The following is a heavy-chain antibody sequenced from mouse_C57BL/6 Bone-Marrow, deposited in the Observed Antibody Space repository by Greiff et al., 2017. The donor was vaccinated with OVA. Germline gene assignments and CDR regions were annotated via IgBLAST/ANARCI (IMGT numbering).Heavy chain of an antibody. V-gene: IGHV1-85*01. D-gene: IGHD4-1*02. CDR2: IYPRDGST. J-gene: IGHJ3*01. CDR1: GYTFTSYD. CDR3: ATTGKGFAY. Sequence: QVHVKQSGPELVKPGASVKLSCKASGYTFTSYDINWVKQRPGQGLEWIGWIYPRDGSTKYNEKFKGKATLTVDTSSSTAYMELHSLTSEDSAVYFCATTGKGFAYWGQGTLVTVSA.